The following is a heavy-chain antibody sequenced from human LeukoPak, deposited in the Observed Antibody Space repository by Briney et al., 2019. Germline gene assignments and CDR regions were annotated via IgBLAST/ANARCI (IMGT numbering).Heavy chain of an antibody. CDR3: ARDGSYKTVYYDILAGYYEEGDAFDI. CDR1: GFTFSSYS. CDR2: ISSSSSYI. D-gene: IGHD3-9*01. J-gene: IGHJ3*02. V-gene: IGHV3-21*01. Sequence: GGSLRLSCAASGFTFSSYSMNWVRQAPGKGLEWVSSISSSSSYIYYADSVKGRFTISRDNAKNSLYLQMNSLRAEDTAVYYCARDGSYKTVYYDILAGYYEEGDAFDIWGQGTMVTVSS.